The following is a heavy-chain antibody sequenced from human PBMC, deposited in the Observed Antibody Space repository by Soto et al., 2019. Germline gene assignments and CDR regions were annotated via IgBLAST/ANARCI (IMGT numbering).Heavy chain of an antibody. V-gene: IGHV3-30*18. Sequence: GGSLRLSCAASGFTFSSYGMDWVRQAPGKGLEWVSFISYDGRNKDYADSVKGRFTISRDNSKNTLYLQMNSLRAEDTAMYYCAKDQVTSGWYKWSWFGPWGQGTLVTVSS. J-gene: IGHJ5*02. D-gene: IGHD6-19*01. CDR3: AKDQVTSGWYKWSWFGP. CDR2: ISYDGRNK. CDR1: GFTFSSYG.